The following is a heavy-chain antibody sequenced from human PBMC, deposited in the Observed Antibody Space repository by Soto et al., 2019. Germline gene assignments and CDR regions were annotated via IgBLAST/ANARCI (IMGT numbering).Heavy chain of an antibody. CDR2: INPNSGGT. D-gene: IGHD6-13*01. V-gene: IGHV1-2*02. CDR1: GYTFTGHH. Sequence: GASVKVSCKASGYTFTGHHVHWVPHGPGQGLEWMGWINPNSGGTNYAQKFQGRVTMTRDTSISTAYMELSRLRSDDTAVYYCARGGRVLKVWQLVQASPCYYGMDVWGQGTTVTVSS. CDR3: ARGGRVLKVWQLVQASPCYYGMDV. J-gene: IGHJ6*02.